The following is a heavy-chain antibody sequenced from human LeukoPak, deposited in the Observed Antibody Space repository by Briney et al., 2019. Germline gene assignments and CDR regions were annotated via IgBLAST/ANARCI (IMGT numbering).Heavy chain of an antibody. CDR3: ARGQYSSGWHYANWFDP. CDR1: GGTFSSYA. V-gene: IGHV1-69*05. D-gene: IGHD6-19*01. J-gene: IGHJ5*02. CDR2: IIPIFGTA. Sequence: GASVKVSCKASGGTFSSYAISWVRQAPGQGLEWMGGIIPIFGTANYAQKFQGRVTITTDESTSTAYMELRSLRSDDTAVYYCARGQYSSGWHYANWFDPWGQGTLVTVSS.